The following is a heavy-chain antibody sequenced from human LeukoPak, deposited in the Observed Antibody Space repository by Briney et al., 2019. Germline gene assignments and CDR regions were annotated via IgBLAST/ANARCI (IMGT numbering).Heavy chain of an antibody. CDR1: GGSISSYY. CDR3: ARDKYDFWSGYYGYFDY. CDR2: IYYSGST. Sequence: TSETLSLTCTVSGGSISSYYWSWIRQPPGKGLEWIGYIYYSGSTNYNPSLKSRVTISVDTSKNQFSLKLSSVTAADTAVYYCARDKYDFWSGYYGYFDYWGQGTLVTVSS. J-gene: IGHJ4*02. V-gene: IGHV4-59*01. D-gene: IGHD3-3*01.